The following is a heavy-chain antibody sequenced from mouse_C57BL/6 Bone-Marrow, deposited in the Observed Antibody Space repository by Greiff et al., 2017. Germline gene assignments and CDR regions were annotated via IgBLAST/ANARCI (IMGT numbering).Heavy chain of an antibody. CDR2: INPCNGGT. CDR3: ARGNRGDY. J-gene: IGHJ4*01. Sequence: QVQLPQPGTELVKPGASVKLSCQASGYTFTSYWMHGVKQRPGQGLEWSGNINPCNGGTNYNEKFQSKATLPVDKSSSTAYMQLSLLTSEDSAVYYCARGNRGDYWGQGTSVTVSS. D-gene: IGHD2-1*01. V-gene: IGHV1-53*01. CDR1: GYTFTSYW.